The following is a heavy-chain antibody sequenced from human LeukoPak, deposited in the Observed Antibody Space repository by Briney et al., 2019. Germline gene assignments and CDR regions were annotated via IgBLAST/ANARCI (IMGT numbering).Heavy chain of an antibody. D-gene: IGHD1-26*01. CDR3: ARGGRSSYGMDV. CDR1: GYIFSINW. V-gene: IGHV5-51*01. CDR2: IYPGDSDT. J-gene: IGHJ6*02. Sequence: GESLKISCKSSGYIFSINWIGWVRQMPGKGLEWMGIIYPGDSDTRYNPSFRGQVIISADKSISTAYLQWSSLKASDTAMYYCARGGRSSYGMDVWGQGTTVTVSS.